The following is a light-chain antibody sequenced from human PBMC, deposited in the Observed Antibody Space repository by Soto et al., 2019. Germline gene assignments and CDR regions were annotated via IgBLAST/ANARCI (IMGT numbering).Light chain of an antibody. CDR3: HSYDVSLSGPV. CDR1: SSNIGAGYD. V-gene: IGLV1-40*01. CDR2: DNN. Sequence: QPVLTQPPSVSGAPGQRGTIYCTGSSSNIGAGYDVHWYQQLPGTAPKVLIYDNNNRPSGVPDRFSGSKSGTAASLAITGLQAEDEADYYCHSYDVSLSGPVFGGGTKLTVL. J-gene: IGLJ2*01.